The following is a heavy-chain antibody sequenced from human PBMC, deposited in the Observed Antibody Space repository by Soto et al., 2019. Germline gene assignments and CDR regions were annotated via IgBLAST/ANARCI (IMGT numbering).Heavy chain of an antibody. V-gene: IGHV4-4*02. Sequence: QVQLQESSPGLVKPSGTLSLTCAVSGDSISSDKWWSWVRQPPGKGLEWIGEIHHSGRTNYNPSLKSRVTILVEKSKNQVSLELSSMTAADTAVYYCARGGDWQFDYWGQGTLVTVSS. D-gene: IGHD2-21*02. CDR2: IHHSGRT. J-gene: IGHJ4*02. CDR1: GDSISSDKW. CDR3: ARGGDWQFDY.